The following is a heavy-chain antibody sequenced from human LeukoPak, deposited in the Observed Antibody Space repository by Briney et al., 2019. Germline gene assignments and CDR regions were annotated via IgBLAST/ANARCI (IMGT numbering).Heavy chain of an antibody. Sequence: ASVKVSCKVSGYTLTELSMHWVRQAPGKGLEWMGGFDPEDGETIYAQKFQGRVTMTEDTSTDTAYMELSSLRSEDTAVYYCATDSGYCSGGSRYSEAFDYWGQGTLVTVSS. J-gene: IGHJ4*02. CDR3: ATDSGYCSGGSRYSEAFDY. D-gene: IGHD2-15*01. CDR2: FDPEDGET. CDR1: GYTLTELS. V-gene: IGHV1-24*01.